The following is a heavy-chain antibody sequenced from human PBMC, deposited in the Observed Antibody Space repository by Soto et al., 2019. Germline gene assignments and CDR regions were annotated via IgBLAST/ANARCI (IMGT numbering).Heavy chain of an antibody. CDR2: IIPILGIA. CDR3: ARAVSYSSSFYCYYGMDV. D-gene: IGHD6-6*01. Sequence: ASVKVSCKASGGTFSSYAISWVRQAPGQGLEWMGGIIPILGIANYAQKFQGRVTITADKSTSTAYMELSSLRSEDTAVYYCARAVSYSSSFYCYYGMDVWGQGTTVTVSS. CDR1: GGTFSSYA. V-gene: IGHV1-69*10. J-gene: IGHJ6*02.